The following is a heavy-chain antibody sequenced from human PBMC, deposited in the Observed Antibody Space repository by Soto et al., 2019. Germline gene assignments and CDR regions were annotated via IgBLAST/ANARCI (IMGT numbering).Heavy chain of an antibody. CDR3: ARDKDSSSWSPYYYYGMDV. Sequence: QVQLVQSGAEVKKPGSSVKVSCKASGGTFSSYAISWVRQAPGQGLEWMGGIIPISGTANYAQKFQCRVTITADKSTSTAYMGLSSLRSEDTAVYYCARDKDSSSWSPYYYYGMDVWGQGTTVTVSS. D-gene: IGHD6-13*01. V-gene: IGHV1-69*06. CDR1: GGTFSSYA. CDR2: IIPISGTA. J-gene: IGHJ6*02.